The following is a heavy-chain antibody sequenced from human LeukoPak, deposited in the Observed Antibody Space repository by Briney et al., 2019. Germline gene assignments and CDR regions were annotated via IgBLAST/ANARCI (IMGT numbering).Heavy chain of an antibody. CDR1: GFTFSSYW. J-gene: IGHJ3*02. CDR2: INEDGSEK. Sequence: GGSLRLSCAASGFTFSSYWMSWVRQAPGKGLEWVANINEDGSEKNYVDSVKGRITISRDNAKNSLYLQMNSLRVEDTAVYYCAKSSSYRDAFDIWGQGTMVTVSS. D-gene: IGHD5-18*01. V-gene: IGHV3-7*01. CDR3: AKSSSYRDAFDI.